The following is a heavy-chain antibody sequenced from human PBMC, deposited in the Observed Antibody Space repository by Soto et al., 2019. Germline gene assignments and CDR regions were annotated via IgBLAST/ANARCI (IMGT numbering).Heavy chain of an antibody. CDR1: GGTFSSYA. V-gene: IGHV1-69*12. Sequence: QVQLVQSGAEVKKPGSSVKVSCKASGGTFSSYAITWVRQAPGQGLEWMGGIIPIFGTANYAQKFQGRVTITADESTSTAYMELSSLRSEDTAVYYCARDRGASSGYYPYWFDPWGQGTLGTVSS. J-gene: IGHJ5*02. CDR3: ARDRGASSGYYPYWFDP. D-gene: IGHD3-22*01. CDR2: IIPIFGTA.